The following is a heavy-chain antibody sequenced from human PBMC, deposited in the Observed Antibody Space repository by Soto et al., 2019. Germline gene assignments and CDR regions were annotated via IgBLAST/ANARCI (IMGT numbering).Heavy chain of an antibody. CDR2: ISYDGSNK. V-gene: IGHV3-30*18. Sequence: GGSLRLSCAASGFTFSSYGMHWVRQAPGKGLEWVAVISYDGSNKYYADSVKGRFTISRDNSKNTLYLQMNSLRAEDTAVYYCAKDSAFEDGPDTYYFDYWGQGTLVTVSS. J-gene: IGHJ4*02. CDR1: GFTFSSYG. CDR3: AKDSAFEDGPDTYYFDY. D-gene: IGHD2-15*01.